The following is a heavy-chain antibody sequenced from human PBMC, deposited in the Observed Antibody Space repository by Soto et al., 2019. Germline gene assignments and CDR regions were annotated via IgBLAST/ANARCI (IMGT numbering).Heavy chain of an antibody. V-gene: IGHV3-11*06. J-gene: IGHJ4*02. D-gene: IGHD3-22*01. CDR2: ISSSSSYT. CDR3: ARDGPSRYHDSSGYYYDY. CDR1: GFTFSDYY. Sequence: PGGSLRLSCAASGFTFSDYYMSWIRQAPGKGLEWVSYISSSSSYTNYADSVKGRFTISRDNAKNSLYLQMNSLRAEDTAVYYCARDGPSRYHDSSGYYYDYWGQGTLVTVSS.